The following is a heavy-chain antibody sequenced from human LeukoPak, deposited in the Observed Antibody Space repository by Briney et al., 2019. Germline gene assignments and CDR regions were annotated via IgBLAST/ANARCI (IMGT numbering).Heavy chain of an antibody. CDR3: ASHSSWRLEY. V-gene: IGHV3-7*02. J-gene: IGHJ4*02. D-gene: IGHD6-13*01. Sequence: PGGSLRLSCAASGFTFSLYWMTWVRQAPEKGLEWVANIKHDGSEKYYVDSVKGRFTISRDNAKNSLYLQVNSLRVEDTAVYYCASHSSWRLEYWGQGTLVTVSS. CDR2: IKHDGSEK. CDR1: GFTFSLYW.